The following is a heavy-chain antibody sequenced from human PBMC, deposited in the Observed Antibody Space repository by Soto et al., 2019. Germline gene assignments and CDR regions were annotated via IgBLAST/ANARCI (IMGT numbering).Heavy chain of an antibody. J-gene: IGHJ4*02. Sequence: RLCRSCSVSGGSISTVGHYWTWIRQPPGKGLEWIGSIYHTGSTYYSKSLRSRLTMSVDTSKSQFYLRLSSVTAADTAVYYCARATGTLRSRNCDYWGQGSLVTVYS. CDR2: IYHTGST. CDR1: GGSISTVGHY. V-gene: IGHV4-31*03. D-gene: IGHD1-1*01. CDR3: ARATGTLRSRNCDY.